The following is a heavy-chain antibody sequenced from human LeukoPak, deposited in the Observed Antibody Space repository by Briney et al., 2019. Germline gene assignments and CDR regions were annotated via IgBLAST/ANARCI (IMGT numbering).Heavy chain of an antibody. CDR3: AKGGYTSWFDP. D-gene: IGHD2-15*01. V-gene: IGHV3-23*01. Sequence: GGPLRLSCTASGFTFNSYSMSWVRQAPGKGLEWVSNIRANGVDTHYADSAKGRFTISRDNSKKTLYLEMNSLRAEDTAVYYCAKGGYTSWFDPWGQGTLVTVSS. CDR1: GFTFNSYS. CDR2: IRANGVDT. J-gene: IGHJ5*02.